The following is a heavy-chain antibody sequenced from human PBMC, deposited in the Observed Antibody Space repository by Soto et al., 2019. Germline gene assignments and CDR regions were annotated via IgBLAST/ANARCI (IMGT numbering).Heavy chain of an antibody. CDR2: ISGSGGST. D-gene: IGHD4-4*01. J-gene: IGHJ4*02. CDR3: AASLLMTTAYYFDY. Sequence: GGSLRLSCAASGFTFSSYAMSWVRQAPGKGLEWVSAISGSGGSTYYADSVKGRFTISRDNSKNTLYLQMNSLRAEDTAVYYCAASLLMTTAYYFDYWGQGTLVTVSS. V-gene: IGHV3-23*01. CDR1: GFTFSSYA.